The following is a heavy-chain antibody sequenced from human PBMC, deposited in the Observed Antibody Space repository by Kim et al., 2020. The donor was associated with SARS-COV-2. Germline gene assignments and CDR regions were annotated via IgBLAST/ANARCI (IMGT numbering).Heavy chain of an antibody. Sequence: SVKVSCKASGGTFSSYAISWVRQAPGQGLEWMGGIIPIFGTANYAQKFQGRVTITADESTSTAYMELSSLRSEDTAVYYCARDCSGGSCSDYWGQGTLVTISS. CDR3: ARDCSGGSCSDY. CDR1: GGTFSSYA. J-gene: IGHJ4*02. CDR2: IIPIFGTA. D-gene: IGHD2-15*01. V-gene: IGHV1-69*13.